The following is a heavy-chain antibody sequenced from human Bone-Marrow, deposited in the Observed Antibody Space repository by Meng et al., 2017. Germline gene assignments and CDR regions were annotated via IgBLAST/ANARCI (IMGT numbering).Heavy chain of an antibody. CDR3: ARDEDISAAGKLFGDY. Sequence: VRRVQYGPEVKKPWASVKLSCKPSGYTFAAYWIHWLRQAPGQGLEWMRRIDPNNDHTQYAQNFQGRVTMTSDTSISTVYMELNGLRSDDTAVYYCARDEDISAAGKLFGDYWGQGTLVTVSS. CDR1: GYTFAAYW. V-gene: IGHV1-2*06. J-gene: IGHJ4*02. CDR2: IDPNNDHT. D-gene: IGHD6-13*01.